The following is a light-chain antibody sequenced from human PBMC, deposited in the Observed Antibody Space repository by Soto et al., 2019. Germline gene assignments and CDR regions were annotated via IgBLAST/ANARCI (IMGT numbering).Light chain of an antibody. V-gene: IGKV3-20*01. CDR2: AAS. Sequence: DIALTPSPGTLSLSPGERATLSCRASQSVTANYFAWYQQRPGQAPRLLIYAASIGATGVPDRFSGSGSGTDFTLTISRLEPEDFAVYYCLQYGVPLWTFGQGTTVEIK. J-gene: IGKJ1*01. CDR1: QSVTANY. CDR3: LQYGVPLWT.